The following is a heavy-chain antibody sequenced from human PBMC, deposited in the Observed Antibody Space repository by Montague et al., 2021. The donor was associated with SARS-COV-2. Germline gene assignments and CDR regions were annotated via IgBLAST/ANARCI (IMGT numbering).Heavy chain of an antibody. D-gene: IGHD2-15*01. V-gene: IGHV3-23*01. CDR1: GITFSNYA. J-gene: IGHJ4*02. CDR2: ISGSGGST. CDR3: AKDKGVAYYFDH. Sequence: SLRLSCAASGITFSNYAMSWVRQAPGKGLEWVSAISGSGGSTYYXXSGKGRFTISRDNSKNTLYLQMNSLRAGDTAVYYCAKDKGVAYYFDHWGQGTLVTVSS.